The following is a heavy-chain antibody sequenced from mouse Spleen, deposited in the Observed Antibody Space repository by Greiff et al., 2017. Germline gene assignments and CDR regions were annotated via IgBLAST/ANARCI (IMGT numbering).Heavy chain of an antibody. CDR3: TRVSSGPYYFDY. V-gene: IGHV5-9-1*02. J-gene: IGHJ2*01. Sequence: EVKLMESGEGLVKPGGSLKLSCAASGFTFSSYAMSWVRQTPEKRLEWVAYISSGGDYIYYADTVKGRFTISRDNARNTLYLQMSSLKSEDTAMYYCTRVSSGPYYFDYWGQGTTLTVSS. CDR1: GFTFSSYA. D-gene: IGHD3-2*02. CDR2: ISSGGDYI.